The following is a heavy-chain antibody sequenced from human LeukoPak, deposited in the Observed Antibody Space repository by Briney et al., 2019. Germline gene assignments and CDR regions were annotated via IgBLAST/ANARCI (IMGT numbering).Heavy chain of an antibody. Sequence: GGTLRLSCAASGFTFSSYGMSWVRQAPGKGLEWVSAISGSGGSTYYADSVKGRITISRDNSKNTLYLQMNSLTAEDTAIYYCAKSSWDRFDAFDVWGQGTRVTVSS. CDR1: GFTFSSYG. J-gene: IGHJ3*01. V-gene: IGHV3-23*01. CDR2: ISGSGGST. D-gene: IGHD2-2*01. CDR3: AKSSWDRFDAFDV.